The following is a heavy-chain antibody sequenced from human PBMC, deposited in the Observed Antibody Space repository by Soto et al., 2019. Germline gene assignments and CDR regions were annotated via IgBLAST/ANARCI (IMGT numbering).Heavy chain of an antibody. CDR1: GGSISSSSYY. J-gene: IGHJ4*02. CDR3: ARGHYDSSGYYYFDY. D-gene: IGHD3-22*01. CDR2: IYYSGST. Sequence: PSETLSLTCTVSGGSISSSSYYWGWIRQPPGKGLEWIGSIYYSGSTYYNPSLKSRVTISVDTSKNQFSLKLSSVTAADTAVYYCARGHYDSSGYYYFDYWGQGTLVTVSS. V-gene: IGHV4-39*01.